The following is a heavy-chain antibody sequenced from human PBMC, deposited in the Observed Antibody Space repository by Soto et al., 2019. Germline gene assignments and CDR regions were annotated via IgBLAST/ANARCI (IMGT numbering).Heavy chain of an antibody. Sequence: QVQLQQWGAGLLKPSETLSLTRAVYGGSFSGYYWSWIRQPPGKGLEWIGEINHSGSTNYNPSLKSRVTISVDTSKNQFSLKLSSVTAADTAVYYCARGATIGYYYYGMDVWGQGTTVTVSS. CDR1: GGSFSGYY. CDR3: ARGATIGYYYYGMDV. J-gene: IGHJ6*02. CDR2: INHSGST. V-gene: IGHV4-34*01. D-gene: IGHD5-12*01.